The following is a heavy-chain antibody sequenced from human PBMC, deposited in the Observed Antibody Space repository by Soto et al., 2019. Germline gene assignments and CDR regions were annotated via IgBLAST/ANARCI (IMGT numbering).Heavy chain of an antibody. CDR1: GFTFSSYA. D-gene: IGHD3-22*01. CDR3: ANLYLRGDYYDSRNGMDV. CDR2: ISGSGGST. J-gene: IGHJ6*02. Sequence: PGGSLRLSCAASGFTFSSYAMSWVREAPGKGLEWVSAISGSGGSTYYADSVRGRFTISRDNSKNTLYLQMNSLRAEDTAVYYCANLYLRGDYYDSRNGMDVWGQGTTVTGSS. V-gene: IGHV3-23*01.